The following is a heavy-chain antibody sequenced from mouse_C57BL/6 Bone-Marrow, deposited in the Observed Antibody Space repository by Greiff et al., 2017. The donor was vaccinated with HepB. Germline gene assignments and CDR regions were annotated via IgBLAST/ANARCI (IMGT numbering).Heavy chain of an antibody. CDR3: ARKGYYGINYAMDY. Sequence: VKLMESGAELVRPGTSVKVSCKASGYAFTNYLIEWVKQRPGQGLEWIGVINPGSGGTNYNEKFKGKATLTADKSSSTAYMQLSSLTSEDSAVYFCARKGYYGINYAMDYWGQGTSVTVSS. D-gene: IGHD1-1*01. J-gene: IGHJ4*01. V-gene: IGHV1-54*01. CDR1: GYAFTNYL. CDR2: INPGSGGT.